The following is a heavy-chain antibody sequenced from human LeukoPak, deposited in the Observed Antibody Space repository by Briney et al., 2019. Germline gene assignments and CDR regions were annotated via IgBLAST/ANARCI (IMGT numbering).Heavy chain of an antibody. CDR3: AKGYYDYVWGSYYFDY. V-gene: IGHV3-23*01. CDR2: ISGSGGST. D-gene: IGHD3-16*01. J-gene: IGHJ4*02. CDR1: GFTFSSYA. Sequence: RPGGSLRLSCAASGFTFSSYAMSWVRQAPGKGLEWVSAISGSGGSTYYADSVKGRFTISRDNSRDTLYLQMNSLRAEDTAVYYCAKGYYDYVWGSYYFDYWGQGTLVTVS.